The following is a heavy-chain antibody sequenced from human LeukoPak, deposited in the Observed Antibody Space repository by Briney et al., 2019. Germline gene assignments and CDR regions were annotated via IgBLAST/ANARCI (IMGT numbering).Heavy chain of an antibody. CDR3: ARHVTISGPYDASDI. V-gene: IGHV4-59*08. CDR1: GGSISSYY. CDR2: IYYSGGT. Sequence: SETLSLTCTVSGGSISSYYWSCIRQPPGKGLEWIGDIYYSGGTDYNPSLKSRVTISVETSKNQFSLKLRSVTAADTAVYYCARHVTISGPYDASDIWGQGTMVTVST. J-gene: IGHJ3*02. D-gene: IGHD5-24*01.